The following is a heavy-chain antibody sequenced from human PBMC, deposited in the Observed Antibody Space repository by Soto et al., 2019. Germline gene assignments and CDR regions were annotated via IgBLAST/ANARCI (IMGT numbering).Heavy chain of an antibody. CDR3: GKDIRSGSIDY. Sequence: QVRLAQSGRGVVQPGRSLTLSCAASGYSITNHGMHWVRQAPGKGLEWVALIWAHGTEQYYADSVKGRFTVSRDTSTNTVYLQMNSLRAEDTARYYCGKDIRSGSIDYWGQGTLVTVSS. D-gene: IGHD1-1*01. V-gene: IGHV3-33*06. CDR1: GYSITNHG. J-gene: IGHJ4*02. CDR2: IWAHGTEQ.